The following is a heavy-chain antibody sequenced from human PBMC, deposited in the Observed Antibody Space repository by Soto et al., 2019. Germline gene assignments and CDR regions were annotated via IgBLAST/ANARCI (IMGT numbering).Heavy chain of an antibody. CDR3: TSHTALEMYYFDY. V-gene: IGHV3-15*07. CDR2: IKSKTDGGTT. CDR1: GFTFSDAS. Sequence: EVQLVESGGGLGKPGGSLRLSCAASGFTFSDASMNWVRQAPGKGLEWVGRIKSKTDGGTTDYAAPVKGRFTISRDDSKNTLYLQIDSLKAEDTAVYYCTSHTALEMYYFDYWGQGTLVTVSS. J-gene: IGHJ4*02. D-gene: IGHD5-18*01.